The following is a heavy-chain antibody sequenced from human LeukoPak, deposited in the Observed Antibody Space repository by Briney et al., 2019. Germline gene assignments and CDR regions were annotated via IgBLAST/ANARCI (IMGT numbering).Heavy chain of an antibody. V-gene: IGHV4-59*01. J-gene: IGHJ4*02. Sequence: PSETLSLTCTVSGDSFTKYYWNWIRQAPGKGLEWIGYVSGSGSTKYNPSLKSRVSMSADTSKNQLSLQLTSLPAADTAVYYCVRARGYFVPDSWGPGTLVTVSS. CDR3: VRARGYFVPDS. CDR2: VSGSGST. CDR1: GDSFTKYY. D-gene: IGHD3-22*01.